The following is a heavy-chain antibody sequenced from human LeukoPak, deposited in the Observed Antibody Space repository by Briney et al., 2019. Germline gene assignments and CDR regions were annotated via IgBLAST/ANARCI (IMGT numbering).Heavy chain of an antibody. CDR2: IREDGRKA. D-gene: IGHD2-21*02. CDR1: GFTFSDYR. Sequence: GGSLRLSCAASGFTFSDYRMTWVRQAPGKGPEWVANIREDGRKAYYVGSVMGRFTISRDNVKNSVYLQMNYLRAEDTAVYYCARDQVGGHYQFWGQGALVAVSS. J-gene: IGHJ4*02. V-gene: IGHV3-7*01. CDR3: ARDQVGGHYQF.